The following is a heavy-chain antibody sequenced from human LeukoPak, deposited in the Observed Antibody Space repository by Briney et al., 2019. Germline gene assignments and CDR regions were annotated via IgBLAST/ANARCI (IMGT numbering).Heavy chain of an antibody. Sequence: SQTLTLTSAISGDSVSSNSASWNWIRQSPSRGLEWLGRTYYRSKWNTDYAVSVKGRITINPDTSKNQFSLYLNSVTPEDTAVYYCARDPDSSYEWGPFDPWGQGTLVTVSS. CDR2: TYYRSKWNT. CDR1: GDSVSSNSAS. CDR3: ARDPDSSYEWGPFDP. J-gene: IGHJ5*02. D-gene: IGHD1-26*01. V-gene: IGHV6-1*01.